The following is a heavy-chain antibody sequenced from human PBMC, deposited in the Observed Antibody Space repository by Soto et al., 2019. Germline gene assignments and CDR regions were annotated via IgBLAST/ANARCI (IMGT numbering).Heavy chain of an antibody. CDR3: ARDWEFGY. V-gene: IGHV1-46*01. CDR2: INPSGDSI. J-gene: IGHJ4*02. CDR1: GYSFSSYY. D-gene: IGHD1-26*01. Sequence: GASVKVSCKASGYSFSSYYMHWVRQAPGQGLEWMGVINPSGDSITYAQKFQGRVTMTKDTSTSTLFMEVSSLRSEDTSVYFCARDWEFGYWGQRTLVTGSS.